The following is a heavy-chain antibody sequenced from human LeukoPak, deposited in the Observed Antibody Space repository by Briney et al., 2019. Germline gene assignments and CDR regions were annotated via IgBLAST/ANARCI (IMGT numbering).Heavy chain of an antibody. CDR3: ATVFRASGSHDAFDI. V-gene: IGHV1-24*01. J-gene: IGHJ3*02. CDR2: FDPEDGET. CDR1: GYTLTELS. Sequence: ASVKVSCKVSGYTLTELSMHWVRQAPGKGLEWMGGFDPEDGETIYAQKFQGRVTMTEDTSTDTAYMELSSLRSEDTAVYCCATVFRASGSHDAFDIWGQGTMVTVSS. D-gene: IGHD1-26*01.